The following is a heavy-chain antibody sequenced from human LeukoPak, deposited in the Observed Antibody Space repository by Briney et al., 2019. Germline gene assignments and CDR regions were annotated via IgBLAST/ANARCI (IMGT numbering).Heavy chain of an antibody. Sequence: PGKSLSLSCSASGFTFDDYAMHWVPQAPGKGLERVSGISWNNSSIGYADSVKGRFTIPRDNAKNSLYLQMNSLRAEDTALYYCAKDIMLDDYCDYVKAGAFDIWGQGTMVTVSS. D-gene: IGHD4-17*01. CDR1: GFTFDDYA. CDR2: ISWNNSSI. J-gene: IGHJ3*02. CDR3: AKDIMLDDYCDYVKAGAFDI. V-gene: IGHV3-9*01.